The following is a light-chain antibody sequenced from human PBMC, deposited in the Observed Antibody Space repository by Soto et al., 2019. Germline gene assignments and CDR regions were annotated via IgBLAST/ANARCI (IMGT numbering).Light chain of an antibody. V-gene: IGKV1-16*02. CDR2: SAS. Sequence: DIQMTQSPSSLSASVGDRVTITCRASQGIRTYLGWYQQKPGKTPTSLIYSASSLQSGVPSKFSGSGSWTDFTLTISDMQPDYFATYYCQQYYRYPWTFGQGTKVEIK. J-gene: IGKJ1*01. CDR3: QQYYRYPWT. CDR1: QGIRTY.